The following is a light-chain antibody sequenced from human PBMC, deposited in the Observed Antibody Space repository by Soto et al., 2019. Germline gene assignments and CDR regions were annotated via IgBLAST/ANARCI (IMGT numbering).Light chain of an antibody. CDR2: EVS. J-gene: IGLJ1*01. CDR3: SSHTGTDPLYV. CDR1: SSDVGGYNY. Sequence: QSALTQPASVSGSPGQSITISCTGTSSDVGGYNYVSWYQQHPGKAPKLMIYEVSNRPSGVSNRFSGSKSGNTASLTISGLQAEDEADYYCSSHTGTDPLYVFGTGTKVTVL. V-gene: IGLV2-14*01.